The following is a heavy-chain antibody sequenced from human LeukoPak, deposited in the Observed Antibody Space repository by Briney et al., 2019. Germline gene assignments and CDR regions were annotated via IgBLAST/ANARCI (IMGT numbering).Heavy chain of an antibody. Sequence: PGGSLRLSCAASGFIFSNYWMSWVRQAPGKGLECVATIKLDGSEKYYVDSVKGRFTTSRDNTKNSLYLQMNSLRAEDTGVYYCVRGDYWGQGTLVTVSS. CDR3: VRGDY. CDR2: IKLDGSEK. V-gene: IGHV3-7*04. CDR1: GFIFSNYW. J-gene: IGHJ4*02.